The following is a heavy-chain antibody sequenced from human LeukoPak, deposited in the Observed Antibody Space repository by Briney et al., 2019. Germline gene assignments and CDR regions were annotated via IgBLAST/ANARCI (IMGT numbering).Heavy chain of an antibody. CDR2: ISSSSSYI. CDR1: GFTFSSYS. V-gene: IGHV3-21*01. Sequence: GGSLRLSCAASGFTFSSYSMNWVRQAPGKGLEWVSSISSSSSYIYYADSVKGRFTISRDNAKNSLYLQMNSLRAEDTAVYYCARGLWFGELFPWFDPWGQGTLVTVSS. CDR3: ARGLWFGELFPWFDP. D-gene: IGHD3-10*01. J-gene: IGHJ5*02.